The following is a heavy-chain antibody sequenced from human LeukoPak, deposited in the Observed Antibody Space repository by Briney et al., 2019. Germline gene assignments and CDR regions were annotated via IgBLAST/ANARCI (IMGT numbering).Heavy chain of an antibody. CDR3: ARAFYPGYYSYMAV. CDR1: GGSISPYY. J-gene: IGHJ6*03. Sequence: SETLSLTCTVSGGSISPYYWSWIRQPPGKGLEWIGYIYYSGSTNYNPSLKSRVTISLDTSKNQFSLKLSSVTAADTAVYYCARAFYPGYYSYMAVWGKGTTVTVSS. D-gene: IGHD3-3*02. V-gene: IGHV4-59*01. CDR2: IYYSGST.